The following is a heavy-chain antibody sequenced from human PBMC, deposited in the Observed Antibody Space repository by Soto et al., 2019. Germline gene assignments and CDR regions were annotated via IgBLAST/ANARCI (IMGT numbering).Heavy chain of an antibody. V-gene: IGHV4-39*01. CDR2: IYYSGST. D-gene: IGHD6-13*01. CDR1: GGSISSSSYY. CDR3: ASLYSSSWFDAFDI. Sequence: QLLLQESGPGLVKPSETLSLTCTVSGGSISSSSYYWGWIRQPPRKGLEWIGSIYYSGSTYYNPSFKSRVTISVDTSTNQFSLKLSSVTAADTAVYYCASLYSSSWFDAFDIWGQGTMVTVSS. J-gene: IGHJ3*02.